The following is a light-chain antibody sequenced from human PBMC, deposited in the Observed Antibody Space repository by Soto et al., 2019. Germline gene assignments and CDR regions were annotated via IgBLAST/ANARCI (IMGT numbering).Light chain of an antibody. Sequence: QSALTQPPSASGSPGQSVTISCTGTSSDVGAYNYVSWYQQHAGKAPKLVIYEVTKRPSGVPDRFSGSKSANTASLTVSGLPAEDEADYYCSSFASSNTWVFGGGTKQTVL. J-gene: IGLJ3*02. V-gene: IGLV2-8*01. CDR2: EVT. CDR3: SSFASSNTWV. CDR1: SSDVGAYNY.